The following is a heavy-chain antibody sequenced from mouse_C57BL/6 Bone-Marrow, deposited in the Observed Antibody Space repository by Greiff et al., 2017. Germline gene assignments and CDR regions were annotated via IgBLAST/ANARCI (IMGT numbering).Heavy chain of an antibody. CDR1: GYAFSSSW. CDR2: IYPGDGDT. CDR3: ARWPWYFPAY. J-gene: IGHJ3*01. Sequence: VKLQESGPELVKPGASVKISCKASGYAFSSSWMNWVKQRPGKGLEWIGRIYPGDGDTNYNGKFKGKATLTADKSSSTAYMQLSSLTSEDSAVXFCARWPWYFPAYWGQGTLVTVSA. V-gene: IGHV1-82*01. D-gene: IGHD2-1*01.